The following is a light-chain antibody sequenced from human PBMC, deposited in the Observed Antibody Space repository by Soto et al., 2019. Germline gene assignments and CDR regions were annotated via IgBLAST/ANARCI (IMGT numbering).Light chain of an antibody. CDR1: QSLLHSDGMTY. V-gene: IGKV2D-29*01. CDR3: MQSIHLRPIFT. CDR2: EVS. Sequence: DIVMTQTPLSLSVTPGQPASISCKSSQSLLHSDGMTYLYWDLQKPGQPPQLLIYEVSNRLSLVPDRFSGSVSETDFTLKISQVEAQDVGVYYCMQSIHLRPIFTFGPGTKVDIK. J-gene: IGKJ3*01.